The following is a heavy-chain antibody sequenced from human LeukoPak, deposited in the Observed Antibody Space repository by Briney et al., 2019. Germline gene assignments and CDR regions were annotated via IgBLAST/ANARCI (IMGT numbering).Heavy chain of an antibody. Sequence: GGSLRLSCAASGFTFSSYGMHWVRQAPGKGLEWVAVISYDGSNKYYADSVKGRFTISKDNSKNTLYLQMNSLRAEDTAVYYCARDYYDSSGYYGGDYWGQGTLVTVSS. CDR3: ARDYYDSSGYYGGDY. V-gene: IGHV3-30*03. D-gene: IGHD3-22*01. J-gene: IGHJ4*02. CDR2: ISYDGSNK. CDR1: GFTFSSYG.